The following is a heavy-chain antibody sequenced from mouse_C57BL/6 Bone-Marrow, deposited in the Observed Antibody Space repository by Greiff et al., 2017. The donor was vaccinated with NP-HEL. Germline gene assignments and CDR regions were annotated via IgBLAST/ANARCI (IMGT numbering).Heavy chain of an antibody. CDR1: GYTFTEYT. CDR2: VYPGSGSI. V-gene: IGHV1-62-2*01. Sequence: VQLQQSGAELVKPGASVKLSCKASGYTFTEYTIHWVKQRSGQGLEWIGWVYPGSGSIKYNEKFKDKATLTVDKSSSTVYMELSRLTSEDSAVYFCARHERGVTTRDWYFDVWGTGTTVTVSS. CDR3: ARHERGVTTRDWYFDV. J-gene: IGHJ1*03. D-gene: IGHD2-2*01.